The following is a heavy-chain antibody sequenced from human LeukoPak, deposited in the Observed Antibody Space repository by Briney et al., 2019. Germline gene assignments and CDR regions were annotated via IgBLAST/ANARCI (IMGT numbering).Heavy chain of an antibody. CDR3: ARATSYYESSADYLALWYFDL. D-gene: IGHD3-22*01. Sequence: SETLSLTCTVSGGSISSGNYYWTWIRQPAGQGLEWIGRCLSPGSTNYNASFKSRVNLSADRSKNQFSLKLISLTAADTAVYYCARATSYYESSADYLALWYFDLWG. CDR1: GGSISSGNYY. CDR2: CLSPGST. V-gene: IGHV4-61*02. J-gene: IGHJ2*01.